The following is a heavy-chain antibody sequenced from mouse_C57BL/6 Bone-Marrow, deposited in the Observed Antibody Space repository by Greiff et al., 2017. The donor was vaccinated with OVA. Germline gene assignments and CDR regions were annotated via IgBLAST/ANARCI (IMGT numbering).Heavy chain of an antibody. CDR1: GYTFTSYW. CDR3: ASPYYGSSYDWYFDV. D-gene: IGHD1-1*01. Sequence: QVQLQQPGAELVKPGASVKLSCKASGYTFTSYWMHWVKQRPGRGLEWIGRIDPNSGGTKYNEKFKSKATLTVDKPSSTAYMQLSSLTSEDSAVYYGASPYYGSSYDWYFDVWGTGTTVTVSS. J-gene: IGHJ1*03. CDR2: IDPNSGGT. V-gene: IGHV1-72*01.